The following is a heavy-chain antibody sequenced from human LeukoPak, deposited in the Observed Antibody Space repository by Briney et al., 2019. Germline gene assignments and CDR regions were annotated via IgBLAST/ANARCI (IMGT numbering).Heavy chain of an antibody. J-gene: IGHJ4*02. D-gene: IGHD3-3*01. CDR1: GYTFITYG. CDR3: ARDFLTLRFLGRGGDRGTDY. CDR2: SSAYNGNT. V-gene: IGHV1-18*04. Sequence: ASVKVSCKASGYTFITYGISWVRQAPGQGLDWMGWSSAYNGNTNYAQKLQGRVTMTTDTSTSTAYMELRSLRSDDTAVYYCARDFLTLRFLGRGGDRGTDYWGQGTLVTVSS.